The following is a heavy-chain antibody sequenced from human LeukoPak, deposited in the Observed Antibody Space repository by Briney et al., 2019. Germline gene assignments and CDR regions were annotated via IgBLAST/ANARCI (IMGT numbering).Heavy chain of an antibody. V-gene: IGHV4-38-2*02. CDR1: GYSISSGYY. J-gene: IGHJ5*02. CDR2: IYHSGST. Sequence: PSETLSLTCTVSGYSISSGYYWGWIRQPPGKGLEWIGSIYHSGSTYHNPSLKSRVTISVDTSKNQFSLKLSSVAAADTAVYYCAREPLNWFDPWGQGTLVTVSS. CDR3: AREPLNWFDP.